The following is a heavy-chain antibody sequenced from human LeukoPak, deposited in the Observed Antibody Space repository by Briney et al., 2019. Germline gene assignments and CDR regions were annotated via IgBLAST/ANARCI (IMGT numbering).Heavy chain of an antibody. D-gene: IGHD5-18*01. J-gene: IGHJ5*02. Sequence: ASVKVSCKASGYTFTSYGISWVRQAPGQGLEWMGWISAYNGNTNYAQKLQGRVTMTTDTSTSTAYMELRSLRSDDTAVYYCAREPTAMAPYNWFDPWGQETLVTVSS. CDR3: AREPTAMAPYNWFDP. V-gene: IGHV1-18*04. CDR1: GYTFTSYG. CDR2: ISAYNGNT.